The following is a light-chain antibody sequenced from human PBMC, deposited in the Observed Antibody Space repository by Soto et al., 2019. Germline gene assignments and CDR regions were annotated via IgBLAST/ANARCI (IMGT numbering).Light chain of an antibody. V-gene: IGLV2-14*03. CDR3: SSYASITTVI. CDR2: DVS. CDR1: NSDVGGYNY. Sequence: QSVLTQPASVSGSPGQSVTISCTGSNSDVGGYNYVSWYQHHPDKAPKLIIYDVSYRPSGVSNRFSGSKSGNTASLTISGLQAADEADYYCSSYASITTVIFGGGTKVTVL. J-gene: IGLJ2*01.